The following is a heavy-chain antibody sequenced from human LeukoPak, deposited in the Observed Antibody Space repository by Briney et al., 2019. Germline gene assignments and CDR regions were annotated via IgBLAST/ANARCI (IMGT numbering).Heavy chain of an antibody. CDR2: IYPGDSDT. J-gene: IGHJ3*02. CDR1: GYSFTSYW. V-gene: IGHV5-51*01. D-gene: IGHD4-17*01. CDR3: ARPSTGDYVPDASDI. Sequence: GESLKISCKGSGYSFTSYWIGWVRQMPGKGLEWMGIIYPGDSDTRYSPSFQGQVTISADKSISTAYLQWSSLKASDTAMYYCARPSTGDYVPDASDIWGQGTMVTVSS.